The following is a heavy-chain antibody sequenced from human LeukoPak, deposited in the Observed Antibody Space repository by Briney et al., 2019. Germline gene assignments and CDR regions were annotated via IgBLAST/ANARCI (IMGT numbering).Heavy chain of an antibody. D-gene: IGHD1-26*01. J-gene: IGHJ4*02. V-gene: IGHV3-23*01. Sequence: GGSLRLSYAASGFTFSSYAMSWVRQAPGKGLEWVSAISGSGGSTYYADSVKGRFTISRDNSKNTLYLQMNSLRAEDTAVYYCASGVGATNFFDYWGQGTLVTVSS. CDR3: ASGVGATNFFDY. CDR1: GFTFSSYA. CDR2: ISGSGGST.